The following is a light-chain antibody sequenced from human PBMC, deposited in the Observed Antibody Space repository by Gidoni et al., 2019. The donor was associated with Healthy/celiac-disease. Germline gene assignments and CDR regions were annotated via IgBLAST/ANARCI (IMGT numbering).Light chain of an antibody. Sequence: PGERATLSCRASQSVSSYLAWYQQKPGQAPRLIIYDASNSATGIPARFSGSGSGTAFTLTISSLEPEDFAVYYCQQRSNWPGITFGQGTRLDIK. CDR2: DAS. J-gene: IGKJ5*01. CDR1: QSVSSY. V-gene: IGKV3-11*01. CDR3: QQRSNWPGIT.